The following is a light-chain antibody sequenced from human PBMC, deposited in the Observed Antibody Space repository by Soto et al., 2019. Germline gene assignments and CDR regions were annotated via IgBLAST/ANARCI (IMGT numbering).Light chain of an antibody. J-gene: IGLJ1*01. CDR2: NIN. CDR3: TSYTISGTYV. V-gene: IGLV2-14*03. Sequence: QSALTQPASVSGSPGQSITISCTGTNSDIGAFNYVSWYQHLPGKAPKLIIYNINNRPSGVSSRFSGSKAGNTASLAISGLQAEDEADYYCTSYTISGTYVFGTGTKLTVL. CDR1: NSDIGAFNY.